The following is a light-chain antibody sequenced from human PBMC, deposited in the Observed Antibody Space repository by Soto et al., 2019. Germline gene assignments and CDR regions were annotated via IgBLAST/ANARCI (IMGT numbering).Light chain of an antibody. CDR3: QQYKKWPGT. J-gene: IGKJ2*02. V-gene: IGKV3-15*01. CDR2: GAS. Sequence: EIVMTQSPATLSVSPGERATLSCRASQSVTRNLAWYQHKPGQAPRLLIYGASSRATGIPARFSGSGSEREFTVTISRRRSEEFAVYDCQQYKKWPGTFGQGTRLEIK. CDR1: QSVTRN.